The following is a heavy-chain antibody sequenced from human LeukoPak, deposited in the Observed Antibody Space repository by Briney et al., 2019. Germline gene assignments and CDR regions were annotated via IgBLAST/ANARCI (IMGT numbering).Heavy chain of an antibody. CDR3: AKYSPYYYDRSGSSFDY. CDR1: GFTFSSYA. V-gene: IGHV3-23*01. CDR2: ISGSGSST. D-gene: IGHD3-22*01. J-gene: IGHJ4*02. Sequence: PGGSLRLSCAASGFTFSSYAMSWVRQAPGKGLEWVSAISGSGSSTYYADSVKGRFTISRDNSKNTLYLQMNSLRAEDTAVYYCAKYSPYYYDRSGSSFDYWGQGTLVTVSS.